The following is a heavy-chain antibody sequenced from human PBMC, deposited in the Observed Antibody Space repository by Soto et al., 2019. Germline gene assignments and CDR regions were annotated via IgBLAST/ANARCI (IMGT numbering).Heavy chain of an antibody. CDR2: IYYSGST. J-gene: IGHJ4*02. CDR3: ARGKITGLFDY. D-gene: IGHD2-8*02. Sequence: SETLSLTCTVSGGSISSYYWSWIRQPPGKGLEWIGYIYYSGSTNYNPSLKSRVTISVDTSKNQFSLKVNSVTAADTAVYYCARGKITGLFDYWGQGTLVTVSS. V-gene: IGHV4-59*01. CDR1: GGSISSYY.